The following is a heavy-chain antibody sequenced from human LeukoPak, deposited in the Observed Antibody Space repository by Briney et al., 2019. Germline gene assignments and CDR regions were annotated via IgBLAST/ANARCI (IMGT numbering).Heavy chain of an antibody. CDR2: ISSSSSYI. CDR3: ARGIAAAGVDY. D-gene: IGHD6-13*01. Sequence: PGGSLRLSCAASGFTFSSYSMNWARQAPGKGLEWVSSISSSSSYIYYADSVKGRFTISRDNAKNSLYLQMNSLRAEDTAVYYCARGIAAAGVDYWGQGTLVTVSS. J-gene: IGHJ4*02. V-gene: IGHV3-21*01. CDR1: GFTFSSYS.